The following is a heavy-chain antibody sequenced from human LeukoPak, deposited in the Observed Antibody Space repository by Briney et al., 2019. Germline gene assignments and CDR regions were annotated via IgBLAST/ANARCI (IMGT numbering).Heavy chain of an antibody. Sequence: GGSLRLSCAASGFTFDDYAMHWVRQAPGKGLEWVSGISWNSGSIGYADSVKGRFTISRDNAKNSLYLQMNSLRAEDTALYYCAKGHYGDDYWYFDLWGRGTLVTVPS. D-gene: IGHD4-17*01. CDR3: AKGHYGDDYWYFDL. CDR1: GFTFDDYA. J-gene: IGHJ2*01. V-gene: IGHV3-9*01. CDR2: ISWNSGSI.